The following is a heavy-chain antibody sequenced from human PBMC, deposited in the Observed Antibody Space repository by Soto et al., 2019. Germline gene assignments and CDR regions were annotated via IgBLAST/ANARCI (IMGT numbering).Heavy chain of an antibody. Sequence: GGSLRLSCAASGFTFSSYGMHWVRQAPGKGLEWVAVIWYDGSNKYYADSVKGRFTISRDNSKNTLYLQMNSLRAEDTAVYYCARDGYGDYVGYFDYWGQGTLVTVSS. D-gene: IGHD4-17*01. V-gene: IGHV3-33*01. CDR1: GFTFSSYG. CDR2: IWYDGSNK. CDR3: ARDGYGDYVGYFDY. J-gene: IGHJ4*02.